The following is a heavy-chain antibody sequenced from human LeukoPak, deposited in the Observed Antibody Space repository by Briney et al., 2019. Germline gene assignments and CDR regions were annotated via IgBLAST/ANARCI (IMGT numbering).Heavy chain of an antibody. CDR3: ARDRERWLRGYFDY. CDR1: GFTFSDYY. D-gene: IGHD5-24*01. V-gene: IGHV3-11*04. CDR2: ISSSGSTI. J-gene: IGHJ4*02. Sequence: PGGSLRLSCAASGFTFSDYYMSWIRQAPGKGLEWVSCISSSGSTIYYADSVKGRFTISRDNAKNSLYLQMNRLRAEDTAVYYCARDRERWLRGYFDYWGQGTLVTVSS.